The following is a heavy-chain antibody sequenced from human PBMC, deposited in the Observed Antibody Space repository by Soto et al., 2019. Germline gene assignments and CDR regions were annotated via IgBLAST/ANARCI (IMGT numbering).Heavy chain of an antibody. V-gene: IGHV4-59*01. J-gene: IGHJ6*02. D-gene: IGHD5-12*01. CDR3: ARGRYSGYSGRGYYYYYGMDV. CDR2: IYYSGST. CDR1: GGSISSYY. Sequence: SETLSLTCTVSGGSISSYYWSWIRRPPGKGLEWVGYIYYSGSTNYNPSLKSRVTISVDTSKNQFSLKLSSVTAADTAVYYCARGRYSGYSGRGYYYYYGMDVWGQGTTVTVSS.